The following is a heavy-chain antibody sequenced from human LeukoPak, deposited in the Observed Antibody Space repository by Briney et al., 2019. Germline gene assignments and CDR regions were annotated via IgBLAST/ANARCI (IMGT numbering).Heavy chain of an antibody. CDR3: AKVRYFDNYYFDY. V-gene: IGHV3-30*18. D-gene: IGHD3-9*01. Sequence: GGSLRLSCAASGFTFSSYGMHWVRQAPGKGLEWVAVITYDGSNKYYADSVKGRFTISRDNSKNTLYLQMNSLRAEDTAVYYCAKVRYFDNYYFDYWGQGTLVTVSS. CDR1: GFTFSSYG. CDR2: ITYDGSNK. J-gene: IGHJ4*02.